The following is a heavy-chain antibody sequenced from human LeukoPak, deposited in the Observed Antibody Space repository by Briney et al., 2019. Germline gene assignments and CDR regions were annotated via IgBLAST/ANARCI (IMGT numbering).Heavy chain of an antibody. CDR3: ARAAPWFGEFHGGFDY. D-gene: IGHD3-10*01. CDR2: IYHGGNT. CDR1: GDSIITNDW. V-gene: IGHV4-4*02. J-gene: IGHJ4*02. Sequence: PSGTLSLTCAVSGDSIITNDWWSWVRQTPGKGLEWIGEIYHGGNTNYNPSLKSRVSMSVDRSNNQFSLRLTSVTAADTAVYYCARAAPWFGEFHGGFDYWGQGTLVTVSS.